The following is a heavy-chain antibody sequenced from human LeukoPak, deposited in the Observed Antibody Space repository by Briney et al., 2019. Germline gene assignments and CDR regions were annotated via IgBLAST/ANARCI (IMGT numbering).Heavy chain of an antibody. CDR3: ARNIPVTRWGY. V-gene: IGHV3-21*05. CDR1: GFTFSSYS. D-gene: IGHD2-21*01. CDR2: ISNSGSYM. J-gene: IGHJ4*02. Sequence: GGSLRLSCAASGFTFSSYSMNWVRQAPGKGLEWISFISNSGSYMYYADSVKGRFTISRDNAENSLYLHMNSLRAEDTAVYYCARNIPVTRWGYWGQGTLVTVSS.